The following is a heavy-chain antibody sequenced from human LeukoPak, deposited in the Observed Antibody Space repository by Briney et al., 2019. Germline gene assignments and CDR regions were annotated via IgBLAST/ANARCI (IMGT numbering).Heavy chain of an antibody. Sequence: GGSLRLSCAASGFTFDDYAMHWVRQAPGKGLEWVSGISWNSGSIGYADSVKGRFTISRDNSKNTLYLQMSSLRAEDTAVYYCVKDRDDYGLPDAFDIWGQGTMVTVSS. CDR1: GFTFDDYA. D-gene: IGHD4-17*01. J-gene: IGHJ3*02. V-gene: IGHV3-9*01. CDR3: VKDRDDYGLPDAFDI. CDR2: ISWNSGSI.